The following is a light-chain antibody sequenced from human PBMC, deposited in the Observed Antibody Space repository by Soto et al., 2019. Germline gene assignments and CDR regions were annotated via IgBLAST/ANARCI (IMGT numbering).Light chain of an antibody. V-gene: IGLV2-14*01. CDR3: SSYTGSSTLV. J-gene: IGLJ1*01. CDR2: EVS. CDR1: SSDVGGYNY. Sequence: QSALTQPASVSGSPGQSITISRTGTSSDVGGYNYVSWYQQQSGKAPKLMIYEVSNRPSGVSNRFSGSKSGNTASLTISGLQAEDEADYYCSSYTGSSTLVFGTGTKVTVL.